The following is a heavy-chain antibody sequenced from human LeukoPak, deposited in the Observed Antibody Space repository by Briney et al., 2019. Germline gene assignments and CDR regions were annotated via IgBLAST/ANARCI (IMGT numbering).Heavy chain of an antibody. CDR3: ARDRVDTGSFNY. Sequence: SETLSLTCTVSGGSIGSYYWSWIRQPPGKGLEWIGYIYYSGSTNYNPSLKSRVTISVDTSKNQFSLKLSSVTAADTAVYYCARDRVDTGSFNYWGQGTPVTVSS. CDR2: IYYSGST. CDR1: GGSIGSYY. V-gene: IGHV4-59*01. J-gene: IGHJ4*02. D-gene: IGHD5-18*01.